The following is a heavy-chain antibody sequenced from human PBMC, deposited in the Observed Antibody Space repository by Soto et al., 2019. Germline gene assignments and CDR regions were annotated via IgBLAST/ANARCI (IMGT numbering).Heavy chain of an antibody. CDR1: GGTLSDYA. Sequence: QVQLVQSGAEVKTPGSSVKVSCKASGGTLSDYAISWVRQDPGQGLEWMGGIMPTVDSANYAQNFQGRLTISADESTSTANLELSSLRSDDTAVYYGAVAAVREIMAQESSGMAVWGQGTTVIVSS. CDR3: AVAAVREIMAQESSGMAV. D-gene: IGHD3-10*01. V-gene: IGHV1-69*01. J-gene: IGHJ6*02. CDR2: IMPTVDSA.